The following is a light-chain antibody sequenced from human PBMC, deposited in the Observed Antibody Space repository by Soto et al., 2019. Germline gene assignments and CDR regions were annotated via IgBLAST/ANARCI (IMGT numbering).Light chain of an antibody. CDR1: QSISSW. V-gene: IGKV1-5*01. CDR2: DAS. CDR3: QQYNSYST. Sequence: DIQMTQSPSTLSASVGDRVTITCRASQSISSWVAWYQQKPGKAPKLLIDDASRLESGVPSRFSGSGSGTEFALPSINLHPDQFATYYCQQYNSYSTFRQGTKLESK. J-gene: IGKJ2*01.